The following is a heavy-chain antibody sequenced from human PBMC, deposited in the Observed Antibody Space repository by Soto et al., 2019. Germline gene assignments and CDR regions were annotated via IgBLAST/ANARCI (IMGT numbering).Heavy chain of an antibody. CDR1: GFTFSSYG. CDR2: IWYDGSNK. J-gene: IGHJ6*03. CDR3: ARTDKQGDYMDV. V-gene: IGHV3-33*01. D-gene: IGHD3-9*01. Sequence: GGSLRLSCAASGFTFSSYGMHWVRQAPDKELEWVAVIWYDGSNKYYADSVKGRFTISRDNSKNTLYLQMNSLRAEDTAVYYCARTDKQGDYMDVWGKGTTVTVSS.